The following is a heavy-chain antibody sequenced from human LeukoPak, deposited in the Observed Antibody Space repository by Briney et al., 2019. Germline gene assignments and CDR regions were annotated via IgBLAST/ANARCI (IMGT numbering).Heavy chain of an antibody. CDR2: TYYRSQWYN. J-gene: IGHJ4*02. V-gene: IGHV6-1*01. D-gene: IGHD4-17*01. CDR1: GDSVSSNSAA. CDR3: AGVTVTTLEN. Sequence: SQTLSLTCAISGDSVSSNSAAWNWIRQPPSRGLEWLGRTYYRSQWYNDYAVSVKSRISINPDTSKNQFSLQLNSVTPEDTAVYYCAGVTVTTLENWGQGTLVTVSS.